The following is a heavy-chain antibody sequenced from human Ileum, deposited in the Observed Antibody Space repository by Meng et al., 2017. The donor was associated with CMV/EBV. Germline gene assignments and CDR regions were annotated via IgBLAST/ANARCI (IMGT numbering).Heavy chain of an antibody. CDR3: AKDRMGPRVTALFDA. D-gene: IGHD2-21*02. CDR2: ISGSGGAT. CDR1: GFTFNTSS. Sequence: GESLKISCAASGFTFNTSSLTWVRQAPGKGLEWVAGISGSGGATWYSESVKGRFTISRDNSKNMVFLQMSSLRVEDTAVYYCAKDRMGPRVTALFDAWGQGKPVTGAS. V-gene: IGHV3-23*01. J-gene: IGHJ4*02.